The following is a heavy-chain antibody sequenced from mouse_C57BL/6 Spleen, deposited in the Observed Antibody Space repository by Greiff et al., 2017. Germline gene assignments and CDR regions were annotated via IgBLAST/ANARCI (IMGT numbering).Heavy chain of an antibody. CDR2: INPYNGGT. CDR1: GYTFTDYY. Sequence: EVQLQQSGPVLVKPGASVKMSCKASGYTFTDYYMNWVKQSHGKSLEWIGVINPYNGGTSYNQKFKGKATLTVDKSSSTAYMELNSLTSEDSAVYYCARGGDYYGSSYDYAMDYWGQGTSVTVSS. CDR3: ARGGDYYGSSYDYAMDY. V-gene: IGHV1-19*01. D-gene: IGHD1-1*01. J-gene: IGHJ4*01.